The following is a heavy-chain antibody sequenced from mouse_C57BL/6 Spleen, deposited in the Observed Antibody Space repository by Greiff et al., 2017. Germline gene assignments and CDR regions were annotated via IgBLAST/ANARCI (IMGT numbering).Heavy chain of an antibody. CDR3: ARRANWYNRDFDV. J-gene: IGHJ1*03. D-gene: IGHD4-1*01. Sequence: QVQLQQPGAELVMPGASVKLSCKASGYTFTSYWMHWVKQRPGQGLEWIGELDPSDSYTNYNQKFKGKSTLTVDKSSSTAYMQLSSLTSEDSAVYYCARRANWYNRDFDVWGTGTTVTVAS. V-gene: IGHV1-69*01. CDR2: LDPSDSYT. CDR1: GYTFTSYW.